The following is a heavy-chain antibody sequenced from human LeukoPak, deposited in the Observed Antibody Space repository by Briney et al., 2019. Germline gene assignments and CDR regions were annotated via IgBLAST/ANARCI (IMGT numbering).Heavy chain of an antibody. V-gene: IGHV1-18*01. D-gene: IGHD6-13*01. CDR2: VSAYNGNT. CDR3: ARDLAPAGMVDY. J-gene: IGHJ4*02. Sequence: ASVKVSCKASGYTFTSYGISWVRQAPGQGLEWMGWVSAYNGNTNYAQKLQGRVTMTTDTSTSTAYMELRSLRSDDTAVYYCARDLAPAGMVDYWGQGTLVTVSS. CDR1: GYTFTSYG.